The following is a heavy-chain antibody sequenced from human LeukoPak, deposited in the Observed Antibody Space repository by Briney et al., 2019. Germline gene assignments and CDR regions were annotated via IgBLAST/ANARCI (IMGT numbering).Heavy chain of an antibody. J-gene: IGHJ5*02. V-gene: IGHV4-59*01. CDR1: GGSISSYY. CDR3: ARVVRGGWLRGWFDP. CDR2: IYYSGST. Sequence: SETLSLTCTVSGGSISSYYWSWIRQPPGKGLEWIGYIYYSGSTNYNPSLKSRVTISVDTSKNQFSLKLSSVTAADTVVYYCARVVRGGWLRGWFDPWGQGTLVTVSS. D-gene: IGHD3-10*01.